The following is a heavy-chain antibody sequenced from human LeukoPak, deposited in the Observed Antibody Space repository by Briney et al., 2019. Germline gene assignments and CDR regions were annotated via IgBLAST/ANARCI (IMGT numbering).Heavy chain of an antibody. CDR2: MYYRGST. CDR1: GASISSTDYY. V-gene: IGHV4-39*01. Sequence: SETLSLTCTVSGASISSTDYYWGWIRQPPGKGLEWIGGMYYRGSTYYNPSLKSRVTISVDTSENQLSLKLSSVTAADTAVYYCARQGVDIVVVEYWGQGTLLTVSS. CDR3: ARQGVDIVVVEY. D-gene: IGHD2-21*01. J-gene: IGHJ4*02.